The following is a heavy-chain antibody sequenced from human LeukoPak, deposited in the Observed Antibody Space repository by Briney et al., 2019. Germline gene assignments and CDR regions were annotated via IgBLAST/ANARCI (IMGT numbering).Heavy chain of an antibody. Sequence: SETLSLSCSVSGGSISSSSYYWSWIRQPPGKGLEWIGEINHSGGTNYNPSLKSRVTISVDTSKNQFSLKLSSVTAADTAVYYCARGLFKYSSSWYGNNWFDPWGQGTLVTVSS. V-gene: IGHV4-39*07. D-gene: IGHD6-13*01. CDR2: INHSGGT. J-gene: IGHJ5*02. CDR1: GGSISSSSYY. CDR3: ARGLFKYSSSWYGNNWFDP.